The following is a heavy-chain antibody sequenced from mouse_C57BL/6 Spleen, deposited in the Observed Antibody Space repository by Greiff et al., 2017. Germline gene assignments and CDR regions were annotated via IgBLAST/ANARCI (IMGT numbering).Heavy chain of an antibody. Sequence: LQESGAELVKPGASVKLSCKASGYTFTEYTIHWVKQRSGQGLQWIGWFYPGSGSIKYNEKFKDKATLTADKSSSTVYMELSRLTSEDSAVYFCARHGYDYDDGDWYFDVWGTGTTVTVSS. CDR2: FYPGSGSI. V-gene: IGHV1-62-2*01. CDR3: ARHGYDYDDGDWYFDV. CDR1: GYTFTEYT. D-gene: IGHD2-4*01. J-gene: IGHJ1*03.